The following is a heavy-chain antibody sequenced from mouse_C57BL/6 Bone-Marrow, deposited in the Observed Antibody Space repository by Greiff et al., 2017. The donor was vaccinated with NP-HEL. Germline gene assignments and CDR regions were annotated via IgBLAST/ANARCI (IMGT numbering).Heavy chain of an antibody. J-gene: IGHJ2*01. CDR2: IHPNSGST. CDR3: ATWGYDGYDY. V-gene: IGHV1-64*01. Sequence: VKLQQPGAELVKPGASVKLSCKASGYTFTSYWMHWVKQRPGQGLEWIGMIHPNSGSTNYNEKFKSKATLTVDKSSSTAYMQLSSLTSEDSAVYYCATWGYDGYDYWGQGTTLTVSS. CDR1: GYTFTSYW. D-gene: IGHD2-3*01.